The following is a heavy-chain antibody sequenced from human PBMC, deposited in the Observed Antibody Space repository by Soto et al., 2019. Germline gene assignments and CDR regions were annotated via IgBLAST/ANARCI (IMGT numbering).Heavy chain of an antibody. Sequence: AQTLSLTCTVAGGSVFSSSSLWVWILHSPGKGLEWLGQIFYTVTTYYNPSLGSRITMSVDSSKSLFSMRLSSVTAADTALYYCARLGGLTEFSSTWDKLEQWGRGILVTVSS. CDR2: IFYTVTT. CDR3: ARLGGLTEFSSTWDKLEQ. CDR1: GGSVFSSSSL. D-gene: IGHD6-13*01. V-gene: IGHV4-39*02. J-gene: IGHJ4*02.